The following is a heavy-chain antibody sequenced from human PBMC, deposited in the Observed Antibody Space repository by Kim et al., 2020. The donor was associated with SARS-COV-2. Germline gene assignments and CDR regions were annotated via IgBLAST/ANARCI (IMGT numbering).Heavy chain of an antibody. J-gene: IGHJ4*02. CDR3: ARHNYDFWSGYYSTKFDY. V-gene: IGHV4-39*01. D-gene: IGHD3-3*01. Sequence: LKSRVTQSVDTSKNQFSLKLSSVTAADTAVYYCARHNYDFWSGYYSTKFDYWGQGTLVTVSS.